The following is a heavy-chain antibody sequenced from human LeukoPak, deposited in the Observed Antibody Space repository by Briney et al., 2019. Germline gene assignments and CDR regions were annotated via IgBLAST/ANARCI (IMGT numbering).Heavy chain of an antibody. D-gene: IGHD1-7*01. V-gene: IGHV3-23*01. J-gene: IGHJ4*02. CDR1: GFTFSNYA. Sequence: GGSLRLSCAASGFTFSNYAMSWVRQAPGKGLEWVSAISGSGGSTYYADSVKGRFTISRDNSKNTLYLQMNSLRAEDTAVYYCAKGRDNWNYETFDYWGQGTLVTVSS. CDR3: AKGRDNWNYETFDY. CDR2: ISGSGGST.